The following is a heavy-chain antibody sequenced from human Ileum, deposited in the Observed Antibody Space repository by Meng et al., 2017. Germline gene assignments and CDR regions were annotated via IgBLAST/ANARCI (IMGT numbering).Heavy chain of an antibody. Sequence: QVQMPASGQGLVRPSETICLICTVSGGSVSTSDYQWGWIRQPPGKGLEWIGYAGTNYNPSLKSRVTISVDTSKRQFSLKLTSVTAADTAVYYCARDHWGSLDYWGQGILVTVSS. CDR3: ARDHWGSLDY. V-gene: IGHV4-61*08. J-gene: IGHJ4*02. CDR1: GGSVSTSDYQ. D-gene: IGHD7-27*01. CDR2: AGT.